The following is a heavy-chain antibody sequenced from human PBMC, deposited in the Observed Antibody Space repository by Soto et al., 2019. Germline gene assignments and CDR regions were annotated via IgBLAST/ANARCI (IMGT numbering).Heavy chain of an antibody. J-gene: IGHJ6*02. CDR2: ISGSGGST. V-gene: IGHV3-23*01. Sequence: WGSLRLSCAASGFTFSSDALSWVRQAPWKVLELVSAISGSGGSTYYADSVKGRFTISRDNSKNTLYLQMNSLRAEDTAVYYCAKFGNSGYYYGMDVWGQGTMVNVSS. CDR1: GFTFSSDA. CDR3: AKFGNSGYYYGMDV. D-gene: IGHD1-26*01.